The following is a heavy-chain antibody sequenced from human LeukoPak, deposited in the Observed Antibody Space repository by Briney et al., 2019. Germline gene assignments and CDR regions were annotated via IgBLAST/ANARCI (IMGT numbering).Heavy chain of an antibody. CDR2: IYYSGST. D-gene: IGHD3-3*01. CDR1: GGSISSGGYY. Sequence: PSETLSLTCTVSGGSISSGGYYWSWIRQHPGKGLEWIGYIYYSGSTYYNPSLKSRVTISVDTSKNQFSLKLSSVTAADTAVYYCARARPYYDFWSGYGYSYGMDVWGQGTTVTVSS. V-gene: IGHV4-31*03. CDR3: ARARPYYDFWSGYGYSYGMDV. J-gene: IGHJ6*02.